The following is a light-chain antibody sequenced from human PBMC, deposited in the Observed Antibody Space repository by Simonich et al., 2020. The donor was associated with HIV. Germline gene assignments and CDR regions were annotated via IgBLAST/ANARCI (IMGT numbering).Light chain of an antibody. Sequence: QSALTQPASVSGSPGQSITISCTGTSIDVGYYNYVAWSQQHPGKAPKLLIYDVSNRPSGVSNRFSGAKSGNTASLTISGLQAEDEADYYCSSYTSSSTLDVVFGGGTKLTVL. CDR3: SSYTSSSTLDVV. J-gene: IGLJ2*01. V-gene: IGLV2-14*03. CDR1: SIDVGYYNY. CDR2: DVS.